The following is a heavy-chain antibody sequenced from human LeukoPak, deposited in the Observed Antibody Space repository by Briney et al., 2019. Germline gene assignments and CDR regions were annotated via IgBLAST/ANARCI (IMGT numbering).Heavy chain of an antibody. CDR1: GYTFTIYY. D-gene: IGHD3-3*01. J-gene: IGHJ5*02. CDR3: ARYYDFWSGYGFDP. CDR2: INPSGGST. Sequence: ASVKVSCTASGYTFTIYYMHWVRPAPGQGLEWMGIINPSGGSTSYAQKFQGRVTMTRNTSISTAYMELSSLRSEDTAVYYCARYYDFWSGYGFDPWGQGTLVTVSS. V-gene: IGHV1-46*01.